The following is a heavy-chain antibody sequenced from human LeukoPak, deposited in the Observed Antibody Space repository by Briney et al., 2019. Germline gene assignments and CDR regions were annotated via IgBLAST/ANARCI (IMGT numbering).Heavy chain of an antibody. CDR3: AKVASSSWYSPGRYYFDY. CDR1: GFTFSSYS. D-gene: IGHD6-13*01. Sequence: GGSPRLSCAASGFTFSSYSMNWVRQAPGKGLEWVSYVSSTSNTIFYADSVKGRFTISRDNSKNTLYLQMNSLRAEDTAVYYCAKVASSSWYSPGRYYFDYWGQGTLVTVSS. V-gene: IGHV3-48*01. J-gene: IGHJ4*02. CDR2: VSSTSNTI.